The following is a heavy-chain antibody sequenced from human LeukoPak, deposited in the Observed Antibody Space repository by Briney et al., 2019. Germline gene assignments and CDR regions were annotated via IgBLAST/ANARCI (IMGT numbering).Heavy chain of an antibody. V-gene: IGHV3-21*01. J-gene: IGHJ5*02. Sequence: GGSLRLSCAASGYTFSHYSVNWVRQAPGKGLEWVSSISSTSDYIYYADSVKGRFTISRDNTKSSLYLQMNSLRAEDTAVYYCATDYTRHWWFDPWGQGTLVTVSS. CDR2: ISSTSDYI. CDR1: GYTFSHYS. D-gene: IGHD1-1*01. CDR3: ATDYTRHWWFDP.